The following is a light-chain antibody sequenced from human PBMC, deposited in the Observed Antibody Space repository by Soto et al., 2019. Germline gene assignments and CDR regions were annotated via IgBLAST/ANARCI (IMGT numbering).Light chain of an antibody. CDR3: QQYGNFPYT. CDR1: QSVPSDW. Sequence: EIVLTQSPGTLSLSPGDRATLSCRASQSVPSDWLACYRHNPGQAPRLLIYGASSRATGVPDRVSGSGSGTDFTLTINRLEPEDFAVYYCQQYGNFPYTFGQGTKLEIK. J-gene: IGKJ2*01. CDR2: GAS. V-gene: IGKV3-20*01.